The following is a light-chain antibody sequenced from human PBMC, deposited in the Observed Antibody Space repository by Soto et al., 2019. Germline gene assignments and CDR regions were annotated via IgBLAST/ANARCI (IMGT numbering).Light chain of an antibody. CDR2: KTS. J-gene: IGKJ4*01. CDR3: QEYNSYSP. CDR1: QSISSR. V-gene: IGKV1-5*03. Sequence: DIQMTQSPSTLSASVGDRVTITCRASQSISSRLAWYQQKAGKAPKLLIYKTSSLQSGVPSRFSGSGSGTEFTLTIISLQPDDFATYYCQEYNSYSPFGGGTKVEIK.